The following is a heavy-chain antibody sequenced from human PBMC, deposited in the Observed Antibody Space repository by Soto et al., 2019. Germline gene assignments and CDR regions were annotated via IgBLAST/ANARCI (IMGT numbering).Heavy chain of an antibody. D-gene: IGHD2-15*01. CDR1: GFTFSSYW. Sequence: GGSLRLSCAASGFTFSSYWMSWVRQAPGKGLEWVANIKQDGSEKYYVDSVKGRFTISRDNAKNSLYLQMNSLRAEDTAVYYCARNHVGLLGENHFDYWGQGTLVTVSS. CDR2: IKQDGSEK. J-gene: IGHJ4*02. CDR3: ARNHVGLLGENHFDY. V-gene: IGHV3-7*05.